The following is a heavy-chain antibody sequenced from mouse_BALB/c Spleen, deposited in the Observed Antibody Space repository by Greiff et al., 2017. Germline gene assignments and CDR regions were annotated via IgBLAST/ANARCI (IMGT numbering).Heavy chain of an antibody. CDR3: ARGVRQGFDY. Sequence: QVQLKQSGAELAKPGASVKMSCKASGYTFTSYWMHWVKQRPGQGLEWIGYINPSTGYTEYNQKFKDKATLTADKSSSTAYMQLSSLTSEDSAVYYCARGVRQGFDYWGQGTTLTVSS. V-gene: IGHV1-7*01. D-gene: IGHD2-14*01. CDR2: INPSTGYT. J-gene: IGHJ2*01. CDR1: GYTFTSYW.